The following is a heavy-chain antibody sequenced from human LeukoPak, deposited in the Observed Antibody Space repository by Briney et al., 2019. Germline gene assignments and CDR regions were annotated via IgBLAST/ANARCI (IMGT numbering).Heavy chain of an antibody. CDR1: GGSFSGYY. V-gene: IGHV4-34*01. D-gene: IGHD3-22*01. CDR3: ARFNYYDSSGYYSFDY. Sequence: SETLSLTCAVYGGSFSGYYWGWIRQPPGKGLEWIGEINHSGSTNYNPSLKSRVTISVDTSKNQFSLKLSSVTAADTAVYYCARFNYYDSSGYYSFDYWGQGTLVTVSS. CDR2: INHSGST. J-gene: IGHJ4*02.